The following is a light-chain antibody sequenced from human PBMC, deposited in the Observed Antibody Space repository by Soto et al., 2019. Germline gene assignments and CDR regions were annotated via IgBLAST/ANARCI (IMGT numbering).Light chain of an antibody. J-gene: IGKJ1*01. CDR1: QSISNY. Sequence: EIQMTQSPSSLSASVGDRVTITCRASQSISNYLNWYQQKPGKAPELLIYTTSSLQSGVPSRFSGSASGTDFTLTISSLQPEDFATYFCQQSSRTPWTFGQGTKVDIK. CDR2: TTS. V-gene: IGKV1-39*01. CDR3: QQSSRTPWT.